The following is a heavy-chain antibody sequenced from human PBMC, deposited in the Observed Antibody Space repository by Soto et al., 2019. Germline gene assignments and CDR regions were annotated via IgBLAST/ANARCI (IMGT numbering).Heavy chain of an antibody. V-gene: IGHV3-11*01. CDR2: ISSSGSTI. Sequence: GGSLRLSCAASGFTFSDYYMSWIRQAPGKGQERDTYISSSGSTIYYAETVKSRFTISRDNAQNSLYLQMNSPRTEDTAAYYWAGKRVGFLVWYQDGGHYWGRVTLSTVSS. CDR1: GFTFSDYY. D-gene: IGHD3-3*01. CDR3: AGKRVGFLVWYQDGGHY. J-gene: IGHJ4*02.